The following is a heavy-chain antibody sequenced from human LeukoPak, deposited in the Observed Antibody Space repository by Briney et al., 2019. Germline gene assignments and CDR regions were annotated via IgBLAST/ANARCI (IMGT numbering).Heavy chain of an antibody. CDR1: GFTFSSYA. Sequence: PGRSLRLSCAASGFTFSSYAMHWVRQAPGKGLEWVAVISYDGSNKYYADSVKGRFTISRDNSKNTLYLQMNSLRAEDTAVYYCARDQRRWIQVYYFDYWGQGTLVTVSS. D-gene: IGHD5-24*01. CDR2: ISYDGSNK. V-gene: IGHV3-30-3*01. J-gene: IGHJ4*02. CDR3: ARDQRRWIQVYYFDY.